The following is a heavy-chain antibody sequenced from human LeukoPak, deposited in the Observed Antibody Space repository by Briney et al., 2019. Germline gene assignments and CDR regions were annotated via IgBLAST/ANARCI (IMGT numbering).Heavy chain of an antibody. Sequence: SETLSLTCTVSGGSISSSSYYWGWIRQPPGKGLEWIGSIYYSGSTYYHPSLKSRVTISVDTSKNQFSLKLSSVTAADTAVYYCARQLLDYDFWSGYYREGYYYYGMDVWGQGTTVTVSS. CDR2: IYYSGST. CDR3: ARQLLDYDFWSGYYREGYYYYGMDV. D-gene: IGHD3-3*01. V-gene: IGHV4-39*01. J-gene: IGHJ6*02. CDR1: GGSISSSSYY.